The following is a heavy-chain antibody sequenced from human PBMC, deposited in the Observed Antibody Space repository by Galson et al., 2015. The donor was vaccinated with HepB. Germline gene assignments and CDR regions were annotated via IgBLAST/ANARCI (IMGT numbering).Heavy chain of an antibody. V-gene: IGHV3-23*01. Sequence: SLRLSCAASGFTFNTYALSWVRQASGKGLEWVSSISDNGGNTYYADSVRGRFTISRDNSKNPLYLQMSSLGAGDTAVYHCAKGLSSSWPEYFQHWGQGTLVTVSP. CDR3: AKGLSSSWPEYFQH. CDR1: GFTFNTYA. D-gene: IGHD2-2*01. J-gene: IGHJ1*01. CDR2: ISDNGGNT.